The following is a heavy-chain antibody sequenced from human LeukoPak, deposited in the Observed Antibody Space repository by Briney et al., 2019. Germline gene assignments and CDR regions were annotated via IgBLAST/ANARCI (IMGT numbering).Heavy chain of an antibody. CDR3: ARMEGKQLVRGYFDY. D-gene: IGHD6-6*01. J-gene: IGHJ4*02. Sequence: PSETLSLTCTVSGGSISSSSYYWGWIRQPPGKGLEWIGSIYYSGSTYYNPSLKSRVTISVDTSKNQFSLKLSSVTAADTAVYYCARMEGKQLVRGYFDYWGQGTLVTVSS. V-gene: IGHV4-39*01. CDR2: IYYSGST. CDR1: GGSISSSSYY.